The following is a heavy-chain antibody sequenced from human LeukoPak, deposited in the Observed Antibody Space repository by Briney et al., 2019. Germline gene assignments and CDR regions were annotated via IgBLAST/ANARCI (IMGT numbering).Heavy chain of an antibody. J-gene: IGHJ4*02. CDR2: ISAKKGNT. CDR1: GYTFTSYG. D-gene: IGHD6-19*01. V-gene: IGHV1-18*01. CDR3: ARDMYSSGRVPFDY. Sequence: GASVKVSCKASGYTFTSYGINWVRQAPGQGREWMGWISAKKGNTDYAEKLQGRGTMTTDTSTSTAYMELRSLRSDDTAVYYCARDMYSSGRVPFDYWGQGTLVTVSS.